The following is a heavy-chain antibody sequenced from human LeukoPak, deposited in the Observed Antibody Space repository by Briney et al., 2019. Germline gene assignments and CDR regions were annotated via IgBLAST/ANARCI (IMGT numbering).Heavy chain of an antibody. CDR1: GYTFTGYY. J-gene: IGHJ3*02. CDR2: INPNDGAT. Sequence: GASVKVSCKASGYTFTGYYMHWVRQAPGQGLEWMGWINPNDGATNYAQKFQGRVTMSRDTSISTSYMELSRLRSDDTAVYSCARDQNHAFDIWGQGTMVTVSS. CDR3: ARDQNHAFDI. V-gene: IGHV1-2*02.